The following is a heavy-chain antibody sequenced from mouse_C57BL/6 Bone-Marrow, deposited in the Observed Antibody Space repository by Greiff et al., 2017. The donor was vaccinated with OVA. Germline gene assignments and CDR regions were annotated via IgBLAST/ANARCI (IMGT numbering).Heavy chain of an antibody. D-gene: IGHD1-1*01. CDR1: GYTFTSYW. CDR3: ARWIYCYVSSYFDY. V-gene: IGHV1-61*01. Sequence: QVQLQQPGAELVRPGSSVKLSCKASGYTFTSYWMDWVKQRPGQGLEWIGNIYPSDSETHYNQKFKAKATLTVDKSSSHAYMQLSSLTSEDSAVYVGARWIYCYVSSYFDYWGKGTTVTVSS. CDR2: IYPSDSET. J-gene: IGHJ2*01.